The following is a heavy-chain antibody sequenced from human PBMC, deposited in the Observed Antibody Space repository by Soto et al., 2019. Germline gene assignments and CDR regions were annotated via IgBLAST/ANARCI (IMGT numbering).Heavy chain of an antibody. D-gene: IGHD6-13*01. J-gene: IGHJ6*02. CDR2: MNPNSGNT. CDR1: GYTFTSYD. V-gene: IGHV1-8*01. CDR3: ARALAEAGTYGMDV. Sequence: QVQLVQSGAEVKKPGASVKVSCKASGYTFTSYDINWVRQATGQGLEWMGWMNPNSGNTGYAQKFQGRFTXXRXTXXSTADMELSSLRSEDTAVYYCARALAEAGTYGMDVWGQGTTVTVSS.